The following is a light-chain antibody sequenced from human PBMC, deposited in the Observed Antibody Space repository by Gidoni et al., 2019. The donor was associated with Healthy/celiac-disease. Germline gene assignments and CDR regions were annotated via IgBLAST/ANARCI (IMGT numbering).Light chain of an antibody. Sequence: QSALTQPASVSGSPGQSITISCTGPSSDVGSYNLVSWDQQHPGKAPKLMIYEGSKRPSGVSNRFSGSKSGNTASLTISGLQAEDEADYYCCSYAGSSTVVFGGGTKLTVL. CDR1: SSDVGSYNL. CDR3: CSYAGSSTVV. J-gene: IGLJ2*01. V-gene: IGLV2-23*01. CDR2: EGS.